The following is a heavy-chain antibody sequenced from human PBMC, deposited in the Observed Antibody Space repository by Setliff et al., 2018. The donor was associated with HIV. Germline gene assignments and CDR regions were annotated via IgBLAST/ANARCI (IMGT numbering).Heavy chain of an antibody. V-gene: IGHV3-21*01. CDR2: INSDSNYV. Sequence: GGSLRLSCAGSGFTSTDAWMTWVRQAPGKGLEWVASINSDSNYVSYADSVKGRFTISRDNAKNSLYLQMNSLRAEDTAVYYCAKGSYYDSSGIGGPFDFWGQGTLVTVSS. J-gene: IGHJ4*02. CDR1: GFTSTDAW. D-gene: IGHD3-22*01. CDR3: AKGSYYDSSGIGGPFDF.